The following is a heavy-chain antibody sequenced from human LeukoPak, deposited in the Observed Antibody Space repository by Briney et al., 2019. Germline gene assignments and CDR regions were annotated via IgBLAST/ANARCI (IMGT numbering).Heavy chain of an antibody. D-gene: IGHD4-17*01. CDR3: ARVETPVTTTPPFAH. J-gene: IGHJ4*02. V-gene: IGHV4-39*07. CDR2: IYYSGST. Sequence: SETLSLTCTVSGGSISSSSYYWGWIRQPPGKGLEWIGSIYYSGSTYYNPSLKSRVTISVDTSKNQFSLKLSSVTAADTAVYYCARVETPVTTTPPFAHWGQGTLVTVSS. CDR1: GGSISSSSYY.